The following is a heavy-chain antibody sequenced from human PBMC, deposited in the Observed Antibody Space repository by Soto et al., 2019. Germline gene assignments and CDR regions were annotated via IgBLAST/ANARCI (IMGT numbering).Heavy chain of an antibody. J-gene: IGHJ4*02. CDR1: GDGLSNYG. Sequence: VHLLESGGGLVQPGGSLKLSCATSGDGLSNYGMSWVRQAPGKGLEWVSGISASGDSTYYADPVKGRFTISGDNSKRTLYLQMNSLRAEDTAIYYCATDPRGPDYWGQGTQVTVS. CDR2: ISASGDST. V-gene: IGHV3-23*01. CDR3: ATDPRGPDY.